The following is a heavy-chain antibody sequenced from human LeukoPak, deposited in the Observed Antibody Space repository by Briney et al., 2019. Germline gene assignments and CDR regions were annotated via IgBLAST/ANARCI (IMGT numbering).Heavy chain of an antibody. D-gene: IGHD3-10*01. Sequence: SETLSLTCTVSGGSISSYYWSWIRQAPGKGLEWIGYIYYSGSTYYNPSLKSRVTISVDTSKNQFSLRLTSVTAADTAVYYCARGLWFGEFHGGRWLQPYYFDYWGQGILVTVSS. V-gene: IGHV4-59*08. J-gene: IGHJ4*02. CDR3: ARGLWFGEFHGGRWLQPYYFDY. CDR2: IYYSGST. CDR1: GGSISSYY.